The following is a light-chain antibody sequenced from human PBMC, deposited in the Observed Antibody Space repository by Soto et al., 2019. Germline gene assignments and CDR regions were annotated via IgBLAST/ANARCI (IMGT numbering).Light chain of an antibody. CDR1: HSISTH. CDR2: TTS. V-gene: IGKV1-39*01. J-gene: IGKJ3*01. Sequence: DIQLTQSPSSLSASVGDRVTITCRASHSISTHLNWYQQKPGKAPSLLIYTTSSLQSGVPSRFSGSGSGTDFTLTIGGLQHPDCAIYYCHQSYSSPYTFGLGTQVHIK. CDR3: HQSYSSPYT.